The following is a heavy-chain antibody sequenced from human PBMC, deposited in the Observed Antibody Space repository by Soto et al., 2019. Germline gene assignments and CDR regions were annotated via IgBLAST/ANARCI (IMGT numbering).Heavy chain of an antibody. D-gene: IGHD3-10*01. Sequence: GASVKVSCKASGYSFSGYYMNWVRQAPGQGLEWMGWIKPNSGGTDYAQKFQGGVTMTRDTSISTAYMELRGLRYDDTAVYYCARTRGVIPRVTYNWFDPWGQGTLVTVFS. CDR2: IKPNSGGT. CDR3: ARTRGVIPRVTYNWFDP. CDR1: GYSFSGYY. J-gene: IGHJ5*02. V-gene: IGHV1-2*02.